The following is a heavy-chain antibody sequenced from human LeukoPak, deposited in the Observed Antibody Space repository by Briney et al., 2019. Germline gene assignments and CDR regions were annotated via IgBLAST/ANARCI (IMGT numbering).Heavy chain of an antibody. CDR3: AKLGTTMVRGVPPYYFDY. J-gene: IGHJ4*02. D-gene: IGHD3-10*01. CDR1: GFTFSSYA. V-gene: IGHV3-23*01. Sequence: AGSLRLSCAASGFTFSSYAMSWVRQAPGKGLEWVPAISGSGGSTYYADSVKGRFTISRDNSKNTLYLQMNSLRAEDTAVYYCAKLGTTMVRGVPPYYFDYWGQGTLVTVSS. CDR2: ISGSGGST.